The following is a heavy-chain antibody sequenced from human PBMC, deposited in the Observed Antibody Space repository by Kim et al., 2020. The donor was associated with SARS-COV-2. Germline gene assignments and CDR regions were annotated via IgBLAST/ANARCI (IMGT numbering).Heavy chain of an antibody. V-gene: IGHV4-31*03. CDR2: IYYSGST. D-gene: IGHD6-13*01. CDR1: GGSISSGGYY. CDR3: AVSSWYLNFDY. J-gene: IGHJ4*02. Sequence: SETLSLTCTVSGGSISSGGYYWSWIRQHPGKGLEWIGYIYYSGSTYYNPSLKSRVTISVDTSKNQFSLKLSSVTAADTAVYYCAVSSWYLNFDYWGQGTLVTVSS.